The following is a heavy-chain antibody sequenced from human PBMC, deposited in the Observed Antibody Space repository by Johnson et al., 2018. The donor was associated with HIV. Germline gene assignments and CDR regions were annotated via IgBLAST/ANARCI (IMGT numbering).Heavy chain of an antibody. D-gene: IGHD2-15*01. V-gene: IGHV3-30*02. Sequence: QVHLVESGGGAVQPGGSLRLPCVASGFTLSSSGMHWVRQPPGKGLEWVAFTRYDGNTKYYADSVKGRFIISRDNSKKSLYLQMNSLRAEDTAMYYCARSKDCRGGSCPDGFDIWGQGKMVTVSS. CDR1: GFTLSSSG. CDR3: ARSKDCRGGSCPDGFDI. J-gene: IGHJ3*02. CDR2: TRYDGNTK.